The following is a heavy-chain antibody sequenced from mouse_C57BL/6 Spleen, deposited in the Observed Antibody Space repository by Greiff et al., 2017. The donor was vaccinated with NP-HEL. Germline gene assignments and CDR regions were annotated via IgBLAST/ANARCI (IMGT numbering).Heavy chain of an antibody. J-gene: IGHJ2*01. D-gene: IGHD1-1*01. CDR1: GYTFTSYW. CDR2: IDPSDSYT. V-gene: IGHV1-69*01. Sequence: QVQLKQPGAELVMPGASVKLSCKASGYTFTSYWMHWVKQRPGQGLEWIGEIDPSDSYTNYNQKFKGKSTLTVDKSSGTAYMQLSSLTSEDSAVYYCARALSYYYGSSLYFDYWGQGTTLTVSS. CDR3: ARALSYYYGSSLYFDY.